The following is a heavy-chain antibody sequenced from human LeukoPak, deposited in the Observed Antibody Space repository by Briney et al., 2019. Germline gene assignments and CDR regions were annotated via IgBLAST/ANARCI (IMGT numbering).Heavy chain of an antibody. CDR1: GYTFTGYH. Sequence: ASVKVSCMASGYTFTGYHMHWVRLAPGQGLEWMGRINPKSGDTNYAQKLQGRVTMTRDTCISTAYMELSRLRSDDTAVYYCARDYCSSTSCLFDYWGQGTLVTVSS. CDR3: ARDYCSSTSCLFDY. V-gene: IGHV1-2*06. D-gene: IGHD2-2*01. CDR2: INPKSGDT. J-gene: IGHJ4*02.